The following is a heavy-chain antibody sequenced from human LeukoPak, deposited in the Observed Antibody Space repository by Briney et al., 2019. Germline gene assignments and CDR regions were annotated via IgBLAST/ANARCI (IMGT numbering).Heavy chain of an antibody. CDR1: GFTFSSYA. V-gene: IGHV3-23*01. Sequence: GGSLRLSCAASGFTFSSYAMSWVRQAPGKGLEWVSAISGSGGSTYYADSVKGRFTISRDNAKNSLYLQMNSLRDEDTAVYYCARDGSSSWYKPLDYWGQGTLVTVSS. J-gene: IGHJ4*02. D-gene: IGHD6-13*01. CDR3: ARDGSSSWYKPLDY. CDR2: ISGSGGST.